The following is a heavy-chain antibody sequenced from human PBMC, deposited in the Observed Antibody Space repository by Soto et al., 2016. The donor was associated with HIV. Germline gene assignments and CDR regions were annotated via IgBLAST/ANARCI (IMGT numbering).Heavy chain of an antibody. J-gene: IGHJ4*02. CDR3: ARVGFXGXAYYYFDY. CDR2: ISSSSSNT. V-gene: IGHV3-11*05. Sequence: VQLVESGGGLVKPGGSLRLSCAASGFTFSDYYMSWIRQAPGKGLEWVSYISSSSSNTNYADSVKGRLTISRDNAKNSLYLQMNSLRAEDTAVYYCARVGFXGXAYYYFDYWGQGPWSPSP. CDR1: GFTFSDYY. D-gene: IGHD1-26*01.